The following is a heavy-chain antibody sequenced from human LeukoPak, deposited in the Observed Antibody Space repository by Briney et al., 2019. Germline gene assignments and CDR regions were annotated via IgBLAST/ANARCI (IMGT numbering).Heavy chain of an antibody. Sequence: ASVKVSCKASGYTFTSYDINWVRQATGQGLEWMGWMNPNSGNTGYAQKFQGRVTMTRNTSISTAYMELSSLRSEDTAVYYCARVRPYIVVPAATYYFDYWGQGTLVTVSS. CDR2: MNPNSGNT. V-gene: IGHV1-8*01. J-gene: IGHJ4*02. CDR1: GYTFTSYD. CDR3: ARVRPYIVVPAATYYFDY. D-gene: IGHD2-2*01.